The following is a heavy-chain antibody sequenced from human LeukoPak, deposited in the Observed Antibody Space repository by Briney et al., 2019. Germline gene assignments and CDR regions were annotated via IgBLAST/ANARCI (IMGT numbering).Heavy chain of an antibody. Sequence: GGSLRLSCAASGFTFSSYSMNWVRQAPGKGLEWVSSISSSSSYIYYADSVKGRFTISRDNAKNSLYLQMNSLRAEDTAVYYCARALGDIVVVVAATHFDYWGQGTLVTVSS. J-gene: IGHJ4*02. CDR1: GFTFSSYS. CDR3: ARALGDIVVVVAATHFDY. V-gene: IGHV3-21*01. CDR2: ISSSSSYI. D-gene: IGHD2-15*01.